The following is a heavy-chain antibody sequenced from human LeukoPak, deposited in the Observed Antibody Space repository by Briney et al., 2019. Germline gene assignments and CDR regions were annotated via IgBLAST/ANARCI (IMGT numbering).Heavy chain of an antibody. Sequence: GGSLRLSCAASGFTFSSYGMHWVRQAPGKGLEWVSGISGSGGSTYLADSVKGRFTISRDNSKNTLYLQMNSLRAEDTAVYYCARVWQWLAHNWFDPWGQGTLVTVSS. CDR1: GFTFSSYG. J-gene: IGHJ5*02. D-gene: IGHD6-19*01. CDR3: ARVWQWLAHNWFDP. V-gene: IGHV3-23*01. CDR2: ISGSGGST.